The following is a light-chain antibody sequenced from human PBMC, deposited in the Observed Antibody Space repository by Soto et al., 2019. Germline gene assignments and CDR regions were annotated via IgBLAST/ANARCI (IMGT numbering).Light chain of an antibody. CDR1: QNIGKY. V-gene: IGKV1-39*01. J-gene: IGKJ5*01. Sequence: DVQMTQSPSSLSASLGDSVTITCRTSQNIGKYLNWYQQKPGKAPTLLIYATSNLQSGVPSRFSGSGSGTDFTLTISSLQPEDFASYYCQQGFRSSITFGQGTRLEIK. CDR3: QQGFRSSIT. CDR2: ATS.